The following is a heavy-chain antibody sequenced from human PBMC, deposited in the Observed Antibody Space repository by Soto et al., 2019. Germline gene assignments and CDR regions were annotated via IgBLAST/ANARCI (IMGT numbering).Heavy chain of an antibody. V-gene: IGHV3-23*01. D-gene: IGHD2-2*01. CDR3: AKDPFETVPADEGPDYYYYYMDV. Sequence: GGSLRLSCAASGFTFSSYAMSWVRQAPGKGLEWVSAISGSGGSTYYADSVKGRFTISRDNSKNTLYLQMNSLRAEDTAVYYCAKDPFETVPADEGPDYYYYYMDVWGKGTTVTVSS. J-gene: IGHJ6*03. CDR2: ISGSGGST. CDR1: GFTFSSYA.